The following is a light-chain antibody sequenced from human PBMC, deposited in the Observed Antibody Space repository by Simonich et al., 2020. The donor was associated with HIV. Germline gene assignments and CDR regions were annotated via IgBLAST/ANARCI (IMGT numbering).Light chain of an antibody. CDR1: QNINTF. CDR3: QQANSFPLT. CDR2: AAS. J-gene: IGKJ4*01. Sequence: TQFPSSLSASTGDKVTITCRASQNINTFLAWYQQKPGKAPNLLIYAASSLQSGVPSRFSGSGSGTDFTLTISSLQPEDFATYYCQQANSFPLTFGGGTKVEIK. V-gene: IGKV1-12*01.